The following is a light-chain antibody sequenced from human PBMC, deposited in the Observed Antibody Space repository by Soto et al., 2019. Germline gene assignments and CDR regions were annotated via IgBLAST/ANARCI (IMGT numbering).Light chain of an antibody. J-gene: IGLJ1*01. CDR2: EVS. V-gene: IGLV2-14*01. CDR3: SSYVGATTYV. CDR1: SSDVGAYNY. Sequence: QSVLTQPASVSGSPGQSITISCTGTSSDVGAYNYVSWYQQHPGKAPKLMIYEVSNRPSGVSNRFSGSKSGNTASLTISGLQAEDEADYYCSSYVGATTYVFGSGTKVTVL.